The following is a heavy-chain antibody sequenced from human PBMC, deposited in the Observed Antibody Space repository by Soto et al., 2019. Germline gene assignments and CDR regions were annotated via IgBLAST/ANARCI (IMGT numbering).Heavy chain of an antibody. V-gene: IGHV3-7*01. D-gene: IGHD2-15*01. CDR2: IKQDGSEK. J-gene: IGHJ2*01. CDR3: ARDRYCSGGSCSNYWYFDL. Sequence: EVQLVESGGGLVQPGGSLRLSCAASGFTFSSYWMSWVRQAPGKGLEWVANIKQDGSEKYYVDSVKGRFTISRDNAKNSLYLQMNSLRAEDTAVYYCARDRYCSGGSCSNYWYFDLWGRGTLVTVSS. CDR1: GFTFSSYW.